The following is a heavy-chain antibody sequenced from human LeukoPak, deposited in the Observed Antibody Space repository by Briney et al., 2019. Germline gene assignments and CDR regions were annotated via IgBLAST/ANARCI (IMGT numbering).Heavy chain of an antibody. V-gene: IGHV6-1*01. CDR1: GDSVSSNSAA. CDR3: TRDIDAGSDY. J-gene: IGHJ4*02. Sequence: SQTLSLTCAISGDSVSSNSAAWNWIRQSPSRGLEWLGRTYYRSKWYNEHAVSVKSRTSIYADTSKNQFSLQLNSVTPEDTAVYYCTRDIDAGSDYWGQGTLVTVSS. CDR2: TYYRSKWYN. D-gene: IGHD6-13*01.